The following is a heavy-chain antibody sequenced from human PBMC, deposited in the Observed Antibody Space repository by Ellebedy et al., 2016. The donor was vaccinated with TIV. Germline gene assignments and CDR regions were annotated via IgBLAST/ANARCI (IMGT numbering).Heavy chain of an antibody. Sequence: ASVKVSCKASGYTFTGYYMHWVRQAPGQGLEWMGWINPNSGGTNYAQKFQGRVTMTRDTSISTAYMELRRLRSDDTAVYYCARGPLTRWDEQRDNWFDPWGQGPLVTVSS. D-gene: IGHD1/OR15-1a*01. CDR1: GYTFTGYY. CDR2: INPNSGGT. V-gene: IGHV1-2*02. CDR3: ARGPLTRWDEQRDNWFDP. J-gene: IGHJ5*02.